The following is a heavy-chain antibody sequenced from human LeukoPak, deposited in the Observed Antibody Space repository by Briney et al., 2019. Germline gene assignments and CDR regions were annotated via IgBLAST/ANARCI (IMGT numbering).Heavy chain of an antibody. Sequence: PSQTLSLTCTVSGGPISSGDYYWSWIRQPPGKGLEWIGYIYYSGSTYYNPSLKSRVTISVDTSKNQFSLKLSSVTAADTAVYYCARAPSGTVTYYYMDVWGKGTTVTVSS. J-gene: IGHJ6*03. CDR3: ARAPSGTVTYYYMDV. D-gene: IGHD4-11*01. CDR1: GGPISSGDYY. V-gene: IGHV4-30-4*08. CDR2: IYYSGST.